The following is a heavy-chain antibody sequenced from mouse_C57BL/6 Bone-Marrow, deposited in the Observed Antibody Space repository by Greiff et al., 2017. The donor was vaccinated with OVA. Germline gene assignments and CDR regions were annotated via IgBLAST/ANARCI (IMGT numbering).Heavy chain of an antibody. Sequence: VKLVESGPGLVQPSQSLSITCPVSGFSLPSYGVHWVRQSPGKGLEWLGVIWSGGSTDYNAAFISRLSISKDNSKSQVFFKMNSLQADDTAIYYCARNPLRHWYFDVWGTGTTVTVSS. J-gene: IGHJ1*03. CDR2: IWSGGST. CDR1: GFSLPSYG. D-gene: IGHD2-12*01. CDR3: ARNPLRHWYFDV. V-gene: IGHV2-2*01.